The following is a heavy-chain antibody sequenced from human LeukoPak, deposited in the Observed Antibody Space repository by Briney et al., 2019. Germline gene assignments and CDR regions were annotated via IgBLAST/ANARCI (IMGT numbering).Heavy chain of an antibody. J-gene: IGHJ2*01. CDR2: IYTSGST. CDR3: ARWCPMDYDSSGYYDLGYFDL. V-gene: IGHV4-61*02. D-gene: IGHD3-22*01. CDR1: GGSISSDSYY. Sequence: SETLSLTCTVSGGSISSDSYYWSWIRQPAGKGLEWIGRIYTSGSTNYNPSLKSRVTISVDTSKNQFSLKLSSVTAADTAVYYCARWCPMDYDSSGYYDLGYFDLWGRGTLVTVSS.